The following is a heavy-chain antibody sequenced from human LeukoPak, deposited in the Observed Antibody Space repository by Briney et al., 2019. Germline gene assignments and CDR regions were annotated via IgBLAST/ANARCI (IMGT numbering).Heavy chain of an antibody. CDR3: ARGLHY. V-gene: IGHV4-34*01. CDR2: INHSGST. Sequence: PSETLSLTCAVYGGSFSGYYWSWNRQPPGKGLEWIGEINHSGSTNYNPSLKSRVTISVDTSKNQFSLKLSSVTAADTAVYYCARGLHYWGQGTLVTVSS. J-gene: IGHJ4*02. CDR1: GGSFSGYY.